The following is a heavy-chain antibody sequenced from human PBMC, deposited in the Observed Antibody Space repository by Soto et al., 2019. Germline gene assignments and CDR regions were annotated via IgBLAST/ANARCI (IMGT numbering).Heavy chain of an antibody. CDR3: ARHYGSGSYPLDY. J-gene: IGHJ4*02. CDR1: GGSIISGDYY. V-gene: IGHV4-61*08. Sequence: SETLSLTCTVSGGSIISGDYYWSWIRQTPGKGLEWIGYIYYSGDTNYNPSLRSRVTISVDTSKNQFSLRLNSVTDADTAVYYCARHYGSGSYPLDYWGRGTLVTVSS. CDR2: IYYSGDT. D-gene: IGHD3-10*01.